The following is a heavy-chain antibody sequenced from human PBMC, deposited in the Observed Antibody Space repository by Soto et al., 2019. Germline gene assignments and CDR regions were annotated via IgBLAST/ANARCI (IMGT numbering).Heavy chain of an antibody. D-gene: IGHD3-10*01. J-gene: IGHJ6*02. CDR3: ATRPVSGHYGMDV. CDR2: FDPEDGET. CDR1: GYTLTELS. V-gene: IGHV1-24*01. Sequence: QVQLVQSGAEVKKPGASVKVSCKVSGYTLTELSMHWVRQAPGKGLEWMGGFDPEDGETIYAQKFQGRVPRTKDRXTDTAYMELSSLRSEDTAVYYCATRPVSGHYGMDVWGQGTTVTVSS.